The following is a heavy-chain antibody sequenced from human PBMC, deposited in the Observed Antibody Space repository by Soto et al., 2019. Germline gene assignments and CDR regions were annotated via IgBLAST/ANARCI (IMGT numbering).Heavy chain of an antibody. J-gene: IGHJ6*02. V-gene: IGHV4-38-2*01. D-gene: IGHD6-6*01. CDR3: ARSMYSTSAQLYSGMDV. Sequence: KPSETLSLTCAVSGYSIRSGYFWGWIRQPPGKGLEWIGSMYHSGITYYNLSLKSRVTISVDTSKNQLSLKLSAATAADTAVYYCARSMYSTSAQLYSGMDVWGQGTTVTVSS. CDR2: MYHSGIT. CDR1: GYSIRSGYF.